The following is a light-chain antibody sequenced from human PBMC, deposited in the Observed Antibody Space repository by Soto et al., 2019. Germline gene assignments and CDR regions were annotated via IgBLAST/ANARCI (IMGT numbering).Light chain of an antibody. Sequence: EIVLTQSPATLSLSPGERATLSCRASQSINTDLAWYQLKPGQAPRLLIYDASNRATGIPARFSGHGSGTDFTLTISSLEPEDFAVYYCQQRSNWPPLTFGGGTKVELK. J-gene: IGKJ4*01. V-gene: IGKV3-11*01. CDR2: DAS. CDR3: QQRSNWPPLT. CDR1: QSINTD.